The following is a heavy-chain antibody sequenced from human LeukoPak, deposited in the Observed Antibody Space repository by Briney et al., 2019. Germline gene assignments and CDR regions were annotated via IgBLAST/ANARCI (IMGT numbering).Heavy chain of an antibody. CDR1: GYTFTSYY. Sequence: GASVKVSCKASGYTFTSYYMHWVRQAPGQGLEWMGIINPSGGSTSYAQKFQGRVTMTRDTSTSTVYMELSSLRSEDTAVYYCARSEDFWSGYYEVGMDVWGQGTTVTVSS. J-gene: IGHJ6*02. V-gene: IGHV1-46*01. CDR3: ARSEDFWSGYYEVGMDV. D-gene: IGHD3-3*01. CDR2: INPSGGST.